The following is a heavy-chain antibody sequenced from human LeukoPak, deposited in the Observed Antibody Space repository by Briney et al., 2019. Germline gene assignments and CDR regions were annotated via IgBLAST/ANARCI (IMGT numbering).Heavy chain of an antibody. CDR1: GGTFSSYA. D-gene: IGHD2-8*01. CDR3: ARDTRNDDAFDI. Sequence: AVKVSCKASGGTFSSYAISWVRQAPGQGLEWMGRIIPILGIANYAQKFQGRVTITADKSTSTAYMELSSLRSEDTAVYYCARDTRNDDAFDIWGQGTMVTVSS. CDR2: IIPILGIA. J-gene: IGHJ3*02. V-gene: IGHV1-69*04.